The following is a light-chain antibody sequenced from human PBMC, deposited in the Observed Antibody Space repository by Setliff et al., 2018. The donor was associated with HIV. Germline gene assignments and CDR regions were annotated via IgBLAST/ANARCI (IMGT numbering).Light chain of an antibody. J-gene: IGKJ1*01. CDR3: HQYYSWPRT. CDR1: QRVTSN. V-gene: IGKV3-15*01. Sequence: TLSVSPGERATLSCRASQRVTSNLAWYQQQPGQAPRLLIYGASSRATDIPARFSGSGSGTEFTLTISSLQSEDFAIYYCHQYYSWPRTFGQGTKVDIK. CDR2: GAS.